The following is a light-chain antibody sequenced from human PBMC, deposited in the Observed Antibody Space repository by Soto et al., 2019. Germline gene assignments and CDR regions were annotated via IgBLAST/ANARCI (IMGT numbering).Light chain of an antibody. CDR1: QSVSSD. CDR2: DAS. Sequence: EIVLTQSPATLSLSPGERGTLSCRASQSVSSDLAWYQQKPGQAPRLLIYDASNRATGIPARFSGSGSGTDFTLTISSLEPEDFAVYYCQQYGSSPWTFGQGTKV. V-gene: IGKV3-11*01. CDR3: QQYGSSPWT. J-gene: IGKJ1*01.